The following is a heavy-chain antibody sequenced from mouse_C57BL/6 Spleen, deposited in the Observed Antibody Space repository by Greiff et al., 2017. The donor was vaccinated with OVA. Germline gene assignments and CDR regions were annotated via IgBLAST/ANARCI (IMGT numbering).Heavy chain of an antibody. CDR3: AREFYSNYLYFDV. J-gene: IGHJ1*03. CDR1: GYTFTNYW. Sequence: QVQLQQSGAELVRPGTSVKMSCKASGYTFTNYWIGWAKQRPGHGLEWIGDIYPGGGYTNYNEKFKGKATLTVDKPSSTAYMQLSSLTSEDSAVYYCAREFYSNYLYFDVWGTGTTVTVSS. D-gene: IGHD2-5*01. CDR2: IYPGGGYT. V-gene: IGHV1-63*01.